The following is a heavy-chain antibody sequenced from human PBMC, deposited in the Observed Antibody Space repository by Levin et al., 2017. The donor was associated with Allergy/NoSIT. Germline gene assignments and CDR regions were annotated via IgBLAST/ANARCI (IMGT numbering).Heavy chain of an antibody. CDR1: GGSISSSSYY. CDR2: IYYSGST. Sequence: SCTVSGGSISSSSYYWGWTRQPPGKGLEWIGSIYYSGSTYYNPSLKSRVPIPVDTSKNQFSLKPSSVTAADTAVYDCAGDFQWGGSGNWFDPWGQGTLVTVSS. D-gene: IGHD1-26*01. J-gene: IGHJ5*02. CDR3: AGDFQWGGSGNWFDP. V-gene: IGHV4-39*07.